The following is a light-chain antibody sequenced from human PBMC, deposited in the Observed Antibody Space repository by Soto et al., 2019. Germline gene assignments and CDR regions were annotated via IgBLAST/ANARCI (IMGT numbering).Light chain of an antibody. Sequence: DVQMTQSPSSLSASVGDRVTITCRASQDIRNYLNWYQQKPGKAPKLLIYDASHLEPGVPSRFSGTGLGTDFTFTISSLQPEDIATYYCQQYDTLPPYTFGQGTKLEIK. J-gene: IGKJ2*01. CDR2: DAS. CDR3: QQYDTLPPYT. V-gene: IGKV1-33*01. CDR1: QDIRNY.